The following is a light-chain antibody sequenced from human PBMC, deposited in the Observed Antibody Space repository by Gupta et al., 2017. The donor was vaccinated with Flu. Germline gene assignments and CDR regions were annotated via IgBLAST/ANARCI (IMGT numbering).Light chain of an antibody. CDR1: QSLLQINGHNY. V-gene: IGKV2-28*01. J-gene: IGKJ4*01. CDR3: MQALQTPLT. Sequence: VTRGEPASISCSSSQSLLQINGHNYLDWYVQKPGQSPQLLIYLGSTRASGVPDRISGSGSGTDFTLKINRVEAEDVGVYCCMQALQTPLTFGGGTKVEIK. CDR2: LGS.